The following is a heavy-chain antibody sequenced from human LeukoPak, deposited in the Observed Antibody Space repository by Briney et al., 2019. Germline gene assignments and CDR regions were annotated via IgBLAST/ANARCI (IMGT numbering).Heavy chain of an antibody. CDR1: GFTFSSYS. J-gene: IGHJ4*02. V-gene: IGHV3-21*01. CDR2: ISSSTSYI. Sequence: GGSLRLSCTASGFTFSSYSMNWIRQAPGKGLEWVSSISSSTSYIYYADSVKGRFTISKDNAKNSLYLQMNSLRAEDTAVYYCARAGGSTVSHSDYWGQGTLVTVSS. CDR3: ARAGGSTVSHSDY. D-gene: IGHD4-17*01.